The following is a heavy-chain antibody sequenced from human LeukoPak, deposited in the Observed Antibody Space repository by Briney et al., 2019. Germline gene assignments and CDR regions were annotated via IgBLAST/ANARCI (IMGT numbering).Heavy chain of an antibody. J-gene: IGHJ3*02. CDR1: GYTFTGYY. V-gene: IGHV1-2*02. D-gene: IGHD3-22*01. Sequence: ASVKVSCKASGYTFTGYYMHWVRQAPGQGLEWMGWINPNSGGTNYAQKFQGRVTMTRDTSISTAYMELSRLRSDDTAVYYCARVGYYDSSADPRDAFDIWGQGTMVTVSS. CDR2: INPNSGGT. CDR3: ARVGYYDSSADPRDAFDI.